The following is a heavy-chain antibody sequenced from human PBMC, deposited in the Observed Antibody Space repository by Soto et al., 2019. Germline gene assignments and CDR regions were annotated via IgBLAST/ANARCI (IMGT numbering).Heavy chain of an antibody. V-gene: IGHV4-59*11. J-gene: IGHJ4*02. CDR2: IYFGRST. Sequence: SETLCLTCAVAGGSISAHYWAWIRRPPGKGLECLGYIYFGRSTTYNPSLKSRVTLSVDTSTNQCSLTLSSMTAADTAVYYCALRSMALVPEYWGQGTLVTVSS. CDR3: ALRSMALVPEY. D-gene: IGHD3-3*02. CDR1: GGSISAHY.